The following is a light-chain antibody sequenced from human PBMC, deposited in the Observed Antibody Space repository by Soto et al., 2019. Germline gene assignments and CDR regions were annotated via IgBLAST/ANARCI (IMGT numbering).Light chain of an antibody. CDR3: QLYDSGLCGLI. Sequence: QSVLTQPPSVSGAPGQRVTIACTGSNCNIGAGYDVHWYRHFPGAAPKLLLSGNSHRPSGVPDRFSGSKSGTSASLAITGLQAEDGADYYCQLYDSGLCGLIFGEGTKVTVL. CDR1: NCNIGAGYD. V-gene: IGLV1-40*01. J-gene: IGLJ2*01. CDR2: GNS.